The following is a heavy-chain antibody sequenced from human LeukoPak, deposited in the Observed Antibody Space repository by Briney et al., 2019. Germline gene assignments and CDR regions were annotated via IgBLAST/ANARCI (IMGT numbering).Heavy chain of an antibody. CDR2: INHSGST. CDR1: GGSFSGYY. D-gene: IGHD5-18*01. Sequence: SETLSLTCAVYGGSFSGYYWSWIRQPPGKGLEWIGEINHSGSTNYNPSLKSRVTISVDTSKNQFSLKLSSVTAADTAVYYCARHVGGYSYGWNAFDIWGQGTMVTVSS. V-gene: IGHV4-34*01. CDR3: ARHVGGYSYGWNAFDI. J-gene: IGHJ3*02.